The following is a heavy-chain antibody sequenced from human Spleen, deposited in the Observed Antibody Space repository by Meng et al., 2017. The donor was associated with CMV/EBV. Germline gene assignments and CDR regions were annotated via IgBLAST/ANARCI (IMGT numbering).Heavy chain of an antibody. CDR1: GFTFSSYW. CDR3: ARGGDFWSGYYTARFDY. CDR2: INSDGSST. V-gene: IGHV3-74*01. J-gene: IGHJ4*02. Sequence: GESLKISCAASGFTFSSYWMHWVRQAPGKGLVWVSRINSDGSSTSYADSVKGRFTISRDNAKNTLYLQMNSLRAEDTAVYYCARGGDFWSGYYTARFDYWGQGTLVTVSS. D-gene: IGHD3-3*01.